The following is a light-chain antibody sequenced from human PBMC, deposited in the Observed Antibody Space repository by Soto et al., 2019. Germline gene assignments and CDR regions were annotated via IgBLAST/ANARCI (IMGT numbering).Light chain of an antibody. J-gene: IGLJ3*02. V-gene: IGLV4-60*02. CDR3: ETWYSNTHKV. Sequence: QSVLTQSSSASASLGSSVKLACILSSGHSTYIIAWHQQQPGKAPRFLMTLDRSGSYNRGSGVPDRFSGSSSGADRYLTISNLQFEDEGDYYCETWYSNTHKVFGGGTKVTVL. CDR2: LDRSGSY. CDR1: SGHSTYI.